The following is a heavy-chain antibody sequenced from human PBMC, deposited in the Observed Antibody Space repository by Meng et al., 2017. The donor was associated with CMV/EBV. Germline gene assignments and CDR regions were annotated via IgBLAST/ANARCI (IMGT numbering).Heavy chain of an antibody. V-gene: IGHV4-34*01. CDR1: GGSFSGYY. CDR3: ARGLLVHPPYNWFDP. CDR2: INHSGST. Sequence: SETLSLTCAVYGGSFSGYYWSWIRQPPGKGLEWIGEINHSGSTNYNPSLKSRVTISVDTSKNQFSLKLSSVTAADTAVYYCARGLLVHPPYNWFDPWGQGTLVTVSS. D-gene: IGHD2-8*02. J-gene: IGHJ5*02.